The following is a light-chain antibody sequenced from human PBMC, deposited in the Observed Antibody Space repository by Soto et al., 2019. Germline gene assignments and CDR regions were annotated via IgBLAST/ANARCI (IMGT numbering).Light chain of an antibody. J-gene: IGLJ2*01. V-gene: IGLV4-69*01. CDR3: QTWGTDIVV. Sequence: QSVLTQSPSASASLGASVKLTCTLSSGHSCYAIAWHQQQPEKGPRYLMKLNSDGSHSKGDGIPDRFSGSSSGAERYLTISSLQSEDEADYYCQTWGTDIVVFGGGSKLTVL. CDR1: SGHSCYA. CDR2: LNSDGSH.